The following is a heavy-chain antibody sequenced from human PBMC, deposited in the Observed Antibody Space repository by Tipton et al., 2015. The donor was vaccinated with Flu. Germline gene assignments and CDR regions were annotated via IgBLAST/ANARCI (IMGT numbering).Heavy chain of an antibody. J-gene: IGHJ4*02. V-gene: IGHV4-61*02. CDR3: ARIYYYGSGVYYLDS. D-gene: IGHD3-10*01. Sequence: LRLSCTVSGGSISSGSYYWSWIRQPAGKGLEWIWRIYTTGSTNYNSSLKSRVTISADTSKNKFSLELRSVTAAGTAVYYCARIYYYGSGVYYLDSWGQGTLVTVSS. CDR1: GGSISSGSYY. CDR2: IYTTGST.